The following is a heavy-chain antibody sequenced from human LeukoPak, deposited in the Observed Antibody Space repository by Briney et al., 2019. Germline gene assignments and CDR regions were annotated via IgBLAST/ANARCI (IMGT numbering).Heavy chain of an antibody. J-gene: IGHJ4*02. CDR2: IYTSGTT. V-gene: IGHV4-4*07. D-gene: IGHD2-15*01. Sequence: SETLSLTCAVSGGSISSYYWRWIRQPAGKGLEWIGRIYTSGTTNYNPSLKSRVTMSVDTSKNQFSLNLNSVTAADTAVYYCARTSPRAATFDYWGQGTLVTVSS. CDR1: GGSISSYY. CDR3: ARTSPRAATFDY.